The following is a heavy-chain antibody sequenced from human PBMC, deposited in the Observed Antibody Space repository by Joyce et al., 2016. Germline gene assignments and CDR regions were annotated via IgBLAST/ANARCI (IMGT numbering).Heavy chain of an antibody. V-gene: IGHV3-21*02. D-gene: IGHD3-22*01. Sequence: EVPLVESGGGLVKPGGSLRISCAASGFNFSTSSMSWFRRAPGKGLEWGSAISSDSTYKFYADSVKGRFTVSRDNAKNSLYLQMNSLRAEDTAVFFCARGGIVYDYSMDLWGQGTTVTVSS. CDR1: GFNFSTSS. J-gene: IGHJ6*02. CDR3: ARGGIVYDYSMDL. CDR2: ISSDSTYK.